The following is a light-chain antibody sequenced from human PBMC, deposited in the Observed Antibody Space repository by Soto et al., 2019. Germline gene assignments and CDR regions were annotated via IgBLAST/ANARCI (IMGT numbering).Light chain of an antibody. V-gene: IGLV2-8*01. Sequence: QSALTQPPSASGSPGQSVTICCTGTSSDVGGYDYVSWYQQHPGKAPKLMIYEVNKRPSGVPDRFSGSKSGNTASLTVSGLQAEDEADYYFSSHSHSYNRVFGGGTKLTVL. CDR2: EVN. CDR3: SSHSHSYNRV. J-gene: IGLJ3*02. CDR1: SSDVGGYDY.